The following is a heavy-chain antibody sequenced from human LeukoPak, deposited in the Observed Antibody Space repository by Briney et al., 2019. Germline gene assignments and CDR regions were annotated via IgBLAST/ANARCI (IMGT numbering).Heavy chain of an antibody. V-gene: IGHV1-2*02. CDR3: ARPELGYCSGGSCYFDY. J-gene: IGHJ4*02. CDR2: INPNSGGT. D-gene: IGHD2-15*01. Sequence: ASVKVSCKASGYTFTGYYMHWVRQASGQGLEWMGWINPNSGGTNYAQKFQGRVTMTRDTSISTAYMELSRLRSDDTAVYYCARPELGYCSGGSCYFDYWGQGTLVTVSS. CDR1: GYTFTGYY.